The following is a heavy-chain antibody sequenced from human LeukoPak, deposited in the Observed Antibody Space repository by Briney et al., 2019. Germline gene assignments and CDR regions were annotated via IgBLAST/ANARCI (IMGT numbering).Heavy chain of an antibody. V-gene: IGHV3-48*03. CDR2: ISGSGSII. Sequence: GGSLRLSCAASGFTFSSYAMSWVRQAPGKGLEWVSYISGSGSIINYADSVKGRFTISRDNAKNSLYLQMNSLRAEDTALYYCARASFDSSDYYYFDCWGQGTLVTVSS. J-gene: IGHJ4*02. D-gene: IGHD3-22*01. CDR3: ARASFDSSDYYYFDC. CDR1: GFTFSSYA.